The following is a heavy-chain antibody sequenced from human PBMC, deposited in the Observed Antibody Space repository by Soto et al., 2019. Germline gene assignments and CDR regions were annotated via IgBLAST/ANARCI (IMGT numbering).Heavy chain of an antibody. CDR1: GGSINSRYW. J-gene: IGHJ4*02. CDR3: ARDQNGSGNYYMRYFDY. V-gene: IGHV4-4*02. D-gene: IGHD3-10*01. CDR2: IYHSGST. Sequence: SETLSLTCAVSGGSINSRYWGGWVRQSPGEGLEWIGEIYHSGSTNYNPSLKSRVTISVDKSKNQFSLNLSSVTAADTAVYYCARDQNGSGNYYMRYFDYWGQGTLVTVSS.